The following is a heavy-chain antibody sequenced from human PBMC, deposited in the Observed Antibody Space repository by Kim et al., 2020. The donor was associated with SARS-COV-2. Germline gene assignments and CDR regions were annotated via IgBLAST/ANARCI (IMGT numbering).Heavy chain of an antibody. CDR2: IYYSGST. D-gene: IGHD3-22*01. CDR1: GGSISSYY. CDR3: ASDSQLEGGYYYAGAFDI. J-gene: IGHJ3*02. V-gene: IGHV4-59*01. Sequence: SETLSLTCTVSGGSISSYYWSWIRQPPGKGLEWIGYIYYSGSTNYNPSLKSRVTISVDTSKNQFSLKLSSVTAADTAVYYCASDSQLEGGYYYAGAFDIWGQGTMVTVSS.